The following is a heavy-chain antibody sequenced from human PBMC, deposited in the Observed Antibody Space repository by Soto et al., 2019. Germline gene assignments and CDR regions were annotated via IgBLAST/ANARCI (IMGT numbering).Heavy chain of an antibody. CDR1: GFTFSTYA. CDR2: ISGSGDRT. Sequence: EVQLLESGGGLAQRGGSLRLSCAASGFTFSTYAMTWVRQAPGKGLEWVSGISGSGDRTYYTDSVKGRFTISRSNSKNILYLQLNSLRAEDTGVYFCAKVSTGYYSGSPFDQWGQGTLVTVSS. J-gene: IGHJ4*02. CDR3: AKVSTGYYSGSPFDQ. V-gene: IGHV3-23*01. D-gene: IGHD3-9*01.